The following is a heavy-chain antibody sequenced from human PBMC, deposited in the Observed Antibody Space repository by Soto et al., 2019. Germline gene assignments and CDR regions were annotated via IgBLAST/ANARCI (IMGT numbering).Heavy chain of an antibody. V-gene: IGHV3-23*01. CDR1: GFTFSSYA. CDR2: ISGSGGST. Sequence: PGGSLRLSCAASGFTFSSYAMSWVRQAPGKGLEWVSAISGSGGSTYYADSVKGRFTISRDNSKNTLYLQMNSLRAEDTAVYYCAKGLQPKRIAAADAFDIWGQGTMVTV. CDR3: AKGLQPKRIAAADAFDI. D-gene: IGHD6-25*01. J-gene: IGHJ3*02.